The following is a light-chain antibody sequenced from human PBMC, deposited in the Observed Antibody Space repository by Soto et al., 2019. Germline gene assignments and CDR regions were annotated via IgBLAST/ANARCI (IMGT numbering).Light chain of an antibody. CDR2: WAS. J-gene: IGKJ4*01. V-gene: IGKV4-1*01. CDR1: QSVLSSSNNENY. Sequence: DIVMTQSPDSLAVSLGGRATINCKSSQSVLSSSNNENYLAWYQQKPGQPPKLLIYWASTRESGVPDRFSGSGSGTDFTLTISSLQAEDVAVYSCQQYFSTPISCGGGTKVEIK. CDR3: QQYFSTPIS.